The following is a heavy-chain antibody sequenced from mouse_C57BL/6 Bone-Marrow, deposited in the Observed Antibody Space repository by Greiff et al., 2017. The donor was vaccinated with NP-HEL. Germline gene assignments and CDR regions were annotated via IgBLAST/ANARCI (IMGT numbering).Heavy chain of an antibody. J-gene: IGHJ3*01. CDR3: ARRGGVTTGFAY. V-gene: IGHV1-59*01. CDR1: GYTFTSYW. CDR2: IDPSDSYT. D-gene: IGHD2-2*01. Sequence: QVQLQQPGAELVRPGTSVKLSCKASGYTFTSYWMHWVKQRPGQGLEWIGVIDPSDSYTNYNQKFKGKATLTVDTSSSTAYMQLSSLTSEDSAVYYCARRGGVTTGFAYWGQGTLFTVSA.